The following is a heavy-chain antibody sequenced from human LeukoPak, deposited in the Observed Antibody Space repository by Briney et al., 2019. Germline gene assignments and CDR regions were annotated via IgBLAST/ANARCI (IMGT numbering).Heavy chain of an antibody. J-gene: IGHJ4*02. Sequence: PGGSLRLSCAASGFTVSSNYMSWVRQAPGKGLEWVSVIYSGGSTYYADSVKGRFTISRDNSKNTLYLQMNSLRAEDTAVYYCVRWRYGSGCIDYWGQGTLVTVSS. CDR3: VRWRYGSGCIDY. CDR2: IYSGGST. CDR1: GFTVSSNY. V-gene: IGHV3-53*01. D-gene: IGHD3-10*01.